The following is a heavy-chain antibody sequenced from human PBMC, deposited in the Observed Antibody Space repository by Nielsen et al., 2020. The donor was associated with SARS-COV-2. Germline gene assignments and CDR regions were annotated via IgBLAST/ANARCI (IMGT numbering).Heavy chain of an antibody. J-gene: IGHJ6*02. V-gene: IGHV1-2*06. CDR3: ARDSPPYYDILTGFYYYYGMDV. D-gene: IGHD3-9*01. Sequence: SVKVSCTASGYTFTGYYMHWVRQAPGQGLEWMGRINPNSGGTNYAQKFQGRVTMTRDTSISTAYMELSRLRSDDTAVYYCARDSPPYYDILTGFYYYYGMDVWGQGTTVTVSS. CDR2: INPNSGGT. CDR1: GYTFTGYY.